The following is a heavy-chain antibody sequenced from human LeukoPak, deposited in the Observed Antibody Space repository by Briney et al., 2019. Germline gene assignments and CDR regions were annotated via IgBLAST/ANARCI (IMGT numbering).Heavy chain of an antibody. CDR2: IYYSGST. J-gene: IGHJ4*02. Sequence: SETLSLTCTVSGGSITSYYWSWIRQPPGKGLEWIGYIYYSGSTKYNPSLRSRVTISVDTSKNQFSLKLSSVTAADTAVYYCARGAAPDYWGQGTLVTVSS. D-gene: IGHD6-6*01. CDR3: ARGAAPDY. CDR1: GGSITSYY. V-gene: IGHV4-59*01.